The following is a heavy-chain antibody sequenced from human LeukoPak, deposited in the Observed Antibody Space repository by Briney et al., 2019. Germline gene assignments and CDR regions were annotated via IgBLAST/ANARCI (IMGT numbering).Heavy chain of an antibody. CDR3: ARDHEYYYGSGSYYPGGCDY. Sequence: ASVKVSCKAFGYTFTSYYMHWVRQAPGQGLEWMGIINPSRGSASYAQKFQGRVTMTRDTSTSTVYMELRSLRSEDTAVYYCARDHEYYYGSGSYYPGGCDYWGQGTLVTVSS. CDR2: INPSRGSA. V-gene: IGHV1-46*01. CDR1: GYTFTSYY. J-gene: IGHJ4*02. D-gene: IGHD3-10*01.